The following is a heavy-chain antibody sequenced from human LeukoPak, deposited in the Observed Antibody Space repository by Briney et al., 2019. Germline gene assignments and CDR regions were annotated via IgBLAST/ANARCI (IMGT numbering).Heavy chain of an antibody. CDR2: INPSGGST. Sequence: ASVKVSCKASGYTFTSYYMHWVRQAPGQGLEWMGIINPSGGSTSYAQKFQGRVTMTRDMSTSTVYMELSSLRSEDTAVYYCARVDSGYDYGDTGYYYYYMDVWGKGTTVTVSS. J-gene: IGHJ6*03. V-gene: IGHV1-46*01. D-gene: IGHD5-12*01. CDR1: GYTFTSYY. CDR3: ARVDSGYDYGDTGYYYYYMDV.